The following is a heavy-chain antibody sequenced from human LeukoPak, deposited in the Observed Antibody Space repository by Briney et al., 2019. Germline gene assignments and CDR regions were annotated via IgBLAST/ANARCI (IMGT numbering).Heavy chain of an antibody. Sequence: GESLKISCQGSGYIFTNSWIAWVRQMPGKGLEWMGIINPGNSDTRYSPSFQGQVTISADKSITTAFLQWSSLETSDSAIYYCARGLSDGWYEAYWGQGTLVTVSS. V-gene: IGHV5-51*01. CDR1: GYIFTNSW. CDR2: INPGNSDT. CDR3: ARGLSDGWYEAY. J-gene: IGHJ4*02. D-gene: IGHD2-15*01.